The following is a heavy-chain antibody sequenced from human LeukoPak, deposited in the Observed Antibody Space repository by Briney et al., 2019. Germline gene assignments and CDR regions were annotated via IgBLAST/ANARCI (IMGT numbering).Heavy chain of an antibody. D-gene: IGHD3-16*01. CDR3: ARPVVLGAYLRGAYYFDS. J-gene: IGHJ4*02. CDR1: GFTFSNYG. Sequence: PGGSLRLSCAASGFTFSNYGMHWVRQAPGKGLEWVAVIWYDGSDKYHADSVKGRFTISRDNSKNTLYLQMNSLRVEGTAVYYCARPVVLGAYLRGAYYFDSWGQGTLVTVSS. CDR2: IWYDGSDK. V-gene: IGHV3-33*01.